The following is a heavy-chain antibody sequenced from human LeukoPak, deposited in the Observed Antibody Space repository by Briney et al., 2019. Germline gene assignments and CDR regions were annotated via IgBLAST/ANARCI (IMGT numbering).Heavy chain of an antibody. J-gene: IGHJ4*02. D-gene: IGHD3-10*01. CDR2: ISGSGGGT. V-gene: IGHV3-23*01. CDR1: GFTFSTYA. Sequence: GGSLRLSCAASGFTFSTYATSWVRQAPGKGLEWVSAISGSGGGTYYADSVKGRFTLSRDNSKNTLYLQMNSLRVEDTAVYYCAKNYYGSAWGYYFDFWGQGTLVTVSS. CDR3: AKNYYGSAWGYYFDF.